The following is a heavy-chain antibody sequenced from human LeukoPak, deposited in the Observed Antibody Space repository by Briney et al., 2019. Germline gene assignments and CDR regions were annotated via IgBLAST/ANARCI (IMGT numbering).Heavy chain of an antibody. J-gene: IGHJ4*02. CDR2: ISSSGSTI. CDR3: ARISRDGYNYFDY. V-gene: IGHV3-11*01. CDR1: GFTFSDHY. D-gene: IGHD5-24*01. Sequence: GGSLRLSCAMSGFTFSDHYMSWIRQAPGKGLEWISYISSSGSTIYYADSVKGRFTISRDNAKNSLYLQMNSLRAEDTAVYYCARISRDGYNYFDYWGQGTLATVSS.